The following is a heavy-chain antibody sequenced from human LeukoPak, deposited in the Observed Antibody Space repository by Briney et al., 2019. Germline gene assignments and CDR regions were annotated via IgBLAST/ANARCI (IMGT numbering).Heavy chain of an antibody. CDR1: GGSISSYY. V-gene: IGHV4-59*08. Sequence: SETLSLTCTVSGGSISSYYWSWIRQPPGKGLEWIGYIYYSGSTNYNPSPKSRVTISVDTSKNQFSLKLSSVTAADTAVYYCARHFYYDSSGYYAGCFDYWGQGTLVTVSS. J-gene: IGHJ4*02. CDR2: IYYSGST. D-gene: IGHD3-22*01. CDR3: ARHFYYDSSGYYAGCFDY.